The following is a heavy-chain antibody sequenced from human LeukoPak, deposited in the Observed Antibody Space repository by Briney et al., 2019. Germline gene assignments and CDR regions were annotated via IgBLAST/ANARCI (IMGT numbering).Heavy chain of an antibody. V-gene: IGHV1-2*06. D-gene: IGHD1-26*01. CDR3: ARDMVSGGSYSTRFDY. CDR2: INPNSGGT. J-gene: IGHJ4*02. CDR1: GYTFTGYQ. Sequence: ASVKVSRKASGYTFTGYQIHWVRQAPGQGLEWMGRINPNSGGTNYAQKFQGRVTMTRDTSISTAYMELSGLTSDDTAVYYCARDMVSGGSYSTRFDYWGQGTLVTVSS.